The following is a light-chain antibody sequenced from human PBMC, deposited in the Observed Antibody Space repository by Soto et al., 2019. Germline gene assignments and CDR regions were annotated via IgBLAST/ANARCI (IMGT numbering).Light chain of an antibody. V-gene: IGKV3-11*01. J-gene: IGKJ3*01. CDR3: QQRSNWPPFT. CDR1: QSVSSY. CDR2: DAS. Sequence: EIVLTQSPATLSLFPGARATLSGRASQSVSSYLAWYQQKPGQAPRLLIYDASNRATGIPARFSGSGSGTDFTLTISSLEPEDFAVYYCQQRSNWPPFTFGPGTKVDIK.